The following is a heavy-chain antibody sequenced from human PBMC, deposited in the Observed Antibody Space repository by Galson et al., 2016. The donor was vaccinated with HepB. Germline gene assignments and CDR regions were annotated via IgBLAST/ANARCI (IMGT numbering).Heavy chain of an antibody. D-gene: IGHD4-23*01. CDR2: ISRGATTI. V-gene: IGHV3-48*03. CDR3: VKDRRVTTGVFES. Sequence: SLRLSCAVSGFSIGGNHMHWVRQAPGTGLERISYISRGATTIYYADSVRGRFTVSRDNAEKSLFMPMNSLRQEDTGVYYCVKDRRVTTGVFESWGQGTLVVVSS. J-gene: IGHJ4*02. CDR1: GFSIGGNH.